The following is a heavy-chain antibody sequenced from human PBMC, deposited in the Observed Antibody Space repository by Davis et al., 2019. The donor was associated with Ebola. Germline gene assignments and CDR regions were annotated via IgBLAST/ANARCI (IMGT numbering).Heavy chain of an antibody. CDR3: ARIMGVTLGF. D-gene: IGHD3-16*01. V-gene: IGHV3-66*02. CDR1: GFTVSFNY. J-gene: IGHJ4*02. CDR2: IYSGGET. Sequence: PGGSLRLSCVVSGFTVSFNYMSWVRQAPGKGLEWVSLIYSGGETHYADSVKGRFTISRDNSKNTLYLQMNSLRTEDTSVYYCARIMGVTLGFWGQGTLVTVSS.